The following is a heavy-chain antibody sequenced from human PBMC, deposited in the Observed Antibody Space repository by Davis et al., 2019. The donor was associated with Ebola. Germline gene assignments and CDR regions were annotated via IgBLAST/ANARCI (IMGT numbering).Heavy chain of an antibody. Sequence: GESLKISCAVSGFSFSTYSMNWVRQAPGKGLEWVAAIWYDGSNKYYADSVKGRLTISRDISENTLYLQMNNLRDEDTAMYYCVQHGPGDFWYFGLWGRGTLVTVSS. CDR3: VQHGPGDFWYFGL. CDR1: GFSFSTYS. CDR2: IWYDGSNK. D-gene: IGHD4-17*01. J-gene: IGHJ2*01. V-gene: IGHV3-33*08.